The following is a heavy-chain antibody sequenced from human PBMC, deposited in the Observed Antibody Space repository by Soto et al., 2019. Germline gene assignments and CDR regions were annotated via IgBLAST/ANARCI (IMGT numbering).Heavy chain of an antibody. J-gene: IGHJ6*02. CDR2: ISWDGGST. CDR3: AKDIGQEYYYYGMDV. V-gene: IGHV3-43*01. Sequence: GSMRLSCAASRFTFADYTMHWVRPAQGKGLEWVSLISWDGGSTYYADSVKGRFTISRDNSKNSLYLQMNSLRTEDTALYYCAKDIGQEYYYYGMDVWGQGTTVTVSS. CDR1: RFTFADYT.